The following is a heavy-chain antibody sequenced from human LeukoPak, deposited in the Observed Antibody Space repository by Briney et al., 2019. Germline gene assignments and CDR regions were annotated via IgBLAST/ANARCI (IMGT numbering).Heavy chain of an antibody. CDR2: IIPIFGTA. V-gene: IGHV1-69*13. CDR1: GYTFTSYD. D-gene: IGHD3-10*01. J-gene: IGHJ6*03. CDR3: ARVKYRLITMVRGVKNYYYYYMDV. Sequence: ASVKVSCKASGYTFTSYDINWVRQAPGQGLEWMGGIIPIFGTANYAQKFQGRVTITADESTSTAYMELSSLRSEDTAVYYCARVKYRLITMVRGVKNYYYYYMDVWGKGTTVTISS.